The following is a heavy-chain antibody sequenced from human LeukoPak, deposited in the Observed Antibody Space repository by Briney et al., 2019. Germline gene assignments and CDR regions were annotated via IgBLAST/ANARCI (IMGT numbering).Heavy chain of an antibody. CDR1: GFTFSSYW. V-gene: IGHV3-7*01. J-gene: IGHJ5*02. Sequence: GGSLRLSCAASGFTFSSYWMTWVRQAPGKGLEWVATIKQDESEKYYVDSVKGRFTISRDNAKNSLYLQMNSLRAEDTAVYYCTIRGVTACLDPWGQGTLVTVSS. D-gene: IGHD3-10*01. CDR3: TIRGVTACLDP. CDR2: IKQDESEK.